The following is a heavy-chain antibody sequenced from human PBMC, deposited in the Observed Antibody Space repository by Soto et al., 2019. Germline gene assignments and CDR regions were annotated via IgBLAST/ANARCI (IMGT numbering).Heavy chain of an antibody. CDR3: ARALFDYGVLYYFDY. CDR1: GYTFTGYY. Sequence: ASVKVSCKASGYTFTGYYMHWVRQAPGQGLEWMGWINPNSGGTNYAQKFQGWVTMTRDTSISTAYMELSRLRSDDTAVYYCARALFDYGVLYYFDYRGQGTLVTVSS. CDR2: INPNSGGT. V-gene: IGHV1-2*04. D-gene: IGHD4-17*01. J-gene: IGHJ4*02.